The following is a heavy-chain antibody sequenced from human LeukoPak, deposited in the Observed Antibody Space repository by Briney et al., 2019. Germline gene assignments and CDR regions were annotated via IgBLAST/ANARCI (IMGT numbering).Heavy chain of an antibody. V-gene: IGHV4-39*01. D-gene: IGHD6-13*01. Sequence: PSETLSLTCTVSGGYISSSSYYWGWIRQPPGKGLEWIGSIYYSGSTYYNPSLKSRVTISVDTSKNQLSLKLSSVTAADTAVYYCARGGLRIAAAGHHYYYYMDVWGKGTTVTVSS. CDR2: IYYSGST. CDR3: ARGGLRIAAAGHHYYYYMDV. J-gene: IGHJ6*03. CDR1: GGYISSSSYY.